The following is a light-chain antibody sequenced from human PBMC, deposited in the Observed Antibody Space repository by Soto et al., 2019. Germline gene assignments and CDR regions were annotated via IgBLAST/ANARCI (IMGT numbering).Light chain of an antibody. CDR1: SSDVGGYNF. Sequence: QSALTQPASVSGSPGQSITISCTGTSSDVGGYNFVSWYQQHPGKAPKLLIYDVSYRPSGVSNRFSGSKSGNTASLTISGLQAEDEADYYCSSYTSSSTRVFGTETKLTVL. CDR2: DVS. CDR3: SSYTSSSTRV. J-gene: IGLJ1*01. V-gene: IGLV2-14*01.